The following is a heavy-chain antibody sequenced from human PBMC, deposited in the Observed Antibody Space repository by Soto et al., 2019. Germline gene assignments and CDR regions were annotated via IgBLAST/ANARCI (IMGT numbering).Heavy chain of an antibody. J-gene: IGHJ3*01. Sequence: EVDLLESGGGLAQPGGSRRLSCAASGFSFSVFAMSWVRQAPGKGLEWVSRISGSGGSTYYADSVKGRFTISRDNSKNMLYLQMNSLRGEDTAVYYCAKDCSGGAFDVWGQGTMVIVSS. CDR3: AKDCSGGAFDV. D-gene: IGHD2-21*01. CDR1: GFSFSVFA. V-gene: IGHV3-23*01. CDR2: ISGSGGST.